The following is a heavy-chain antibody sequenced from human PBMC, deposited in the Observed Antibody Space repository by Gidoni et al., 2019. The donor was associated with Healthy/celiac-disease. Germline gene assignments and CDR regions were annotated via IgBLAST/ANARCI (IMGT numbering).Heavy chain of an antibody. Sequence: QVQLVESGGGVVQPGRSLRLSCAASGFTFSSYAMHWVRQAPGKGLEWVAVISYDGSNKYYADSVKGRFTISRDNSKNTLYLQMNSLRAEDTAVYYCARDWGRFLEWLLLFDYWGQGTLVTVSS. CDR1: GFTFSSYA. D-gene: IGHD3-3*01. V-gene: IGHV3-30-3*01. J-gene: IGHJ4*02. CDR3: ARDWGRFLEWLLLFDY. CDR2: ISYDGSNK.